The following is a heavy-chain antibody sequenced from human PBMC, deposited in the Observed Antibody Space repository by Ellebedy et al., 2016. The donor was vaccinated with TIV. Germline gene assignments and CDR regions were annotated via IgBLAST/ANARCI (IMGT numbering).Heavy chain of an antibody. CDR3: ARDLRYNWNYSDYYYYMDV. D-gene: IGHD1-7*01. CDR2: ISAYNGNT. J-gene: IGHJ6*03. CDR1: GYTFTGYY. Sequence: ASVKVSXXASGYTFTGYYMHWVRQAPGQGLEWMGWISAYNGNTNYAQKLQGRVTMTTDTSTSTAYMELSRLRSDDTAVYYCARDLRYNWNYSDYYYYMDVWGKGTTVTVSS. V-gene: IGHV1-18*04.